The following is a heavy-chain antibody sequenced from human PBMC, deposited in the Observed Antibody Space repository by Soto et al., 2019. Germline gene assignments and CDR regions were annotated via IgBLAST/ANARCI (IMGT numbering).Heavy chain of an antibody. CDR1: GGSISSSSYY. CDR3: ARSTSDHYDYIWGSYRYTGVFYFDY. CDR2: IYYSGST. Sequence: SEPQSLTCTVSGGSISSSSYYWGWIRQPPGKGLEWIGSIYYSGSTYYNPSLKSRVTISVDTSKNQFSLKLSSVTAADTAVYYCARSTSDHYDYIWGSYRYTGVFYFDYWGQGTLVTVS. V-gene: IGHV4-39*01. D-gene: IGHD3-16*02. J-gene: IGHJ4*02.